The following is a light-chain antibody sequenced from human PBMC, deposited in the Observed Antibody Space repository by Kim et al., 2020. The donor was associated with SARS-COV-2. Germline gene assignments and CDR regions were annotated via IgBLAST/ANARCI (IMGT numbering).Light chain of an antibody. CDR3: QQFGGSPPIT. V-gene: IGKV3-20*01. J-gene: IGKJ5*01. CDR1: ESVDSSK. CDR2: GAS. Sequence: PGYTATFSCRASESVDSSKLPWYQQKPGQAPRLLIFGASSSATGIPDRFSGSGSGTDFTLTISRLEPEDFAVYYCQQFGGSPPITFGQGTRLEIK.